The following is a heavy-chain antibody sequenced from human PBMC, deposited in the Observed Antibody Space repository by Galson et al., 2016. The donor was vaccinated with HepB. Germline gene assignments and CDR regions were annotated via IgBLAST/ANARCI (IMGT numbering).Heavy chain of an antibody. CDR2: ISGDGGTT. CDR3: AKGQQIVRAKWFDP. Sequence: SLRLSCAASGFAFRSYAISWVRQAPGKGLEWVSVISGDGGTTYYADSVKGRFTISRDNSKNRLYVQMNSLRVEDTAVYYCAKGQQIVRAKWFDPWGQGTLVTVSS. D-gene: IGHD6-6*01. V-gene: IGHV3-23*01. J-gene: IGHJ5*02. CDR1: GFAFRSYA.